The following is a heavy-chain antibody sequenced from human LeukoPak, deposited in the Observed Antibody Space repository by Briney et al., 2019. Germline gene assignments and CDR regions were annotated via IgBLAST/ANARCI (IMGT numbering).Heavy chain of an antibody. CDR2: IYHSGST. D-gene: IGHD2-15*01. J-gene: IGHJ4*02. V-gene: IGHV4-4*02. CDR1: GGSISSSNW. CDR3: ARGSPGYCSGGSCPDTGFDY. Sequence: SGTLSLTCAVSGGSISSSNWWSWVRQPPGEGLEWIGEIYHSGSTNYNPSLKSRVTISVDKSKNQFSLKLSSVTAADTAVYYCARGSPGYCSGGSCPDTGFDYWGQGTLVTVSS.